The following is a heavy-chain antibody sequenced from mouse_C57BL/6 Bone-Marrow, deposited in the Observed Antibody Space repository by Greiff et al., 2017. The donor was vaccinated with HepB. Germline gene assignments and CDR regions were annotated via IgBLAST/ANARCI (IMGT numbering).Heavy chain of an antibody. CDR2: IDPSDSYT. D-gene: IGHD2-3*01. CDR1: GYTFNSYW. Sequence: VQLQQPGAELVRPGTSVKLSCKASGYTFNSYWMHWVKQRPGQGLEWIGVIDPSDSYTNYNQKCKGKATLTVDTSSSTAYMQLSSLTSEDSAVYYCARYDGYFDYWGQGTTLTVSS. V-gene: IGHV1-59*01. CDR3: ARYDGYFDY. J-gene: IGHJ2*01.